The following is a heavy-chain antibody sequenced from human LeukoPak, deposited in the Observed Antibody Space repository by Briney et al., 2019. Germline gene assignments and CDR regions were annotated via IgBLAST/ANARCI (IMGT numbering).Heavy chain of an antibody. D-gene: IGHD3-10*01. V-gene: IGHV5-51*01. J-gene: IGHJ6*02. CDR3: ARGAYGSGSSYNFYGMDV. CDR1: GYRFPTSW. Sequence: GESLKISCKGSGYRFPTSWIAWVRQMPGKGFEWMGVIYPDDPDTIYNPSFEGQVTFSVDKSISTAYLQWNSLKASDTAIYYCARGAYGSGSSYNFYGMDVWGQGTPVAVSS. CDR2: IYPDDPDT.